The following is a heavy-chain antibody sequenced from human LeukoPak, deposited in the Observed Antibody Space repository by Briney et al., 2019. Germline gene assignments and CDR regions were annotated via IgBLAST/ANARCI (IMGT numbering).Heavy chain of an antibody. Sequence: QPGGSLRLSCAASGFTFSSYAMHWVRQAPGKGLEWVAVISYDGSNKYYADSVKGRFTISRDNSKNTLYLQTNSLRAEDTAVYYCARGPQLNYWGQGTLVTVSS. CDR2: ISYDGSNK. J-gene: IGHJ4*02. CDR3: ARGPQLNY. CDR1: GFTFSSYA. V-gene: IGHV3-30-3*01.